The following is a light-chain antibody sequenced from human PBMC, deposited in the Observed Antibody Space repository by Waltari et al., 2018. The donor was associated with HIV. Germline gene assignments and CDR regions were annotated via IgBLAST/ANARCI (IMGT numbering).Light chain of an antibody. V-gene: IGLV1-51*01. CDR3: ATWDNSLNVVV. J-gene: IGLJ3*02. CDR1: TSNIGNNY. Sequence: QSVLTQPPSVSAAPGQKVTISCSGSTSNIGNNYVSWYQHVPGTAPKLVVYDSSERPSGLRGRFSGSKSGTSATLGITGLQAADEGDFYCATWDNSLNVVVFGGGTRLTVL. CDR2: DSS.